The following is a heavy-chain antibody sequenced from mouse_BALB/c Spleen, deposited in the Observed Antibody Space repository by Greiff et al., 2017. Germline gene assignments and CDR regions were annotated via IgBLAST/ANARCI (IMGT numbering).Heavy chain of an antibody. CDR2: ISSGGSYT. D-gene: IGHD2-14*01. Sequence: EVKVEESGGGLVKPGGSLKLSCAASGFTFSSYAMSWVRQSPEKRLEWVAEISSGGSYTYYPDTVTGRFTISRDNAKNTLYLEMSSLRSEDTAMYYCARESHYRYDERYFDYWGQGTTLTVSS. CDR3: ARESHYRYDERYFDY. CDR1: GFTFSSYA. J-gene: IGHJ2*01. V-gene: IGHV5-9-4*01.